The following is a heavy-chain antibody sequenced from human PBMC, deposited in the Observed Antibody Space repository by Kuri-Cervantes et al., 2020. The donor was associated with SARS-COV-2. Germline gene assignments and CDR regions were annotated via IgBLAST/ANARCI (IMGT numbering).Heavy chain of an antibody. CDR1: GFTFSSYA. Sequence: GESLKISCAAPGFTFSSYAMSWVRQAPGKGLEWVSAISGSGGSTYYADSVKGRFTISRDNSKNTLYLQMNSLRAEDTAVYYCASLLSGGGAHLYYFYMDAWGKGTSVTVSS. CDR2: ISGSGGST. J-gene: IGHJ6*03. CDR3: ASLLSGGGAHLYYFYMDA. V-gene: IGHV3-23*01. D-gene: IGHD3-16*01.